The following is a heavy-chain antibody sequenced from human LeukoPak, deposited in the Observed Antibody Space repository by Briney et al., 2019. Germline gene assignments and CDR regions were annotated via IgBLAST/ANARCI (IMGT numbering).Heavy chain of an antibody. CDR3: ARGCGGSAACYIIDY. J-gene: IGHJ4*02. CDR1: GFTFSNAW. V-gene: IGHV3-15*01. D-gene: IGHD2-15*01. Sequence: GGSLRLSCAASGFTFSNAWLNWVRQAPGKGLEWVGHIKSKTDGGTTDYAAPVKGRFTISRDDSKNTLFLQMNSLRAEDTAVYYCARGCGGSAACYIIDYWGQGTLVTVSS. CDR2: IKSKTDGGTT.